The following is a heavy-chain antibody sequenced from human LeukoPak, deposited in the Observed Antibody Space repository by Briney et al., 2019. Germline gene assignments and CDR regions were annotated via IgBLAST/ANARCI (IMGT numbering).Heavy chain of an antibody. CDR1: GFTFNNFP. Sequence: PGGSLRLSCAASGFTFNNFPMSRVRQAPGKGLEWVSEISDSGGSTYYADSVRGRFTISRDNSKNTLYLQMNSLRAEDTAVYYCAKSLYYDSSGYQPHNYYKGTDVRGQGTTVTVSS. J-gene: IGHJ6*02. V-gene: IGHV3-23*01. CDR3: AKSLYYDSSGYQPHNYYKGTDV. CDR2: ISDSGGST. D-gene: IGHD3-22*01.